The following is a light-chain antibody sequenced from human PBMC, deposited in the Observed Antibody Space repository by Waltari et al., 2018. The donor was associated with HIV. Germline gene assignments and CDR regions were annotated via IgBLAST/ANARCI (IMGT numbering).Light chain of an antibody. CDR3: SSHVDFIEVM. J-gene: IGLJ3*02. CDR1: SSDVGSHNF. Sequence: QSALTQPASVFGSPGQSITISSTGSSSDVGSHNFVSWYQQHPGKAPKSIIYEVSKRPSGVSNRFSGSKSGNTASLTISGLQAEDEADYYCSSHVDFIEVMFGGGTKLTVL. V-gene: IGLV2-23*02. CDR2: EVS.